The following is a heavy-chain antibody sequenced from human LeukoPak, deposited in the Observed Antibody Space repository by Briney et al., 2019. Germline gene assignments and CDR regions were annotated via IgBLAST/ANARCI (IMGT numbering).Heavy chain of an antibody. J-gene: IGHJ3*02. CDR3: ASYYGSGSGYDAFDI. D-gene: IGHD3-10*01. Sequence: SETLSLTCTVSGGSISSSSYYWGWIRQPPGKGLEWIGSIYHSGSTYYNPSLKSRVTISVDTSKNQFSLKLSSVTAADTAVYYCASYYGSGSGYDAFDIWGQGTMVTVSS. CDR2: IYHSGST. CDR1: GGSISSSSYY. V-gene: IGHV4-39*07.